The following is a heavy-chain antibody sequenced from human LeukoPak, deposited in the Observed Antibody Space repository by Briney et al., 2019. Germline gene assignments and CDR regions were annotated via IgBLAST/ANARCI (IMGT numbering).Heavy chain of an antibody. CDR3: AKDPHSSSWYPAYFDY. CDR2: ISGSGGST. D-gene: IGHD6-13*01. Sequence: ETLSLTCTVSGGSISSGGYYWSWVRQAPGKGLEWVSAISGSGGSTYYADSVKGRFTISRDNSKNTVYLQMNSLRVEDTAVYYCAKDPHSSSWYPAYFDYWGQGTLVTVSS. J-gene: IGHJ4*02. CDR1: GGSISSGGYY. V-gene: IGHV3-23*01.